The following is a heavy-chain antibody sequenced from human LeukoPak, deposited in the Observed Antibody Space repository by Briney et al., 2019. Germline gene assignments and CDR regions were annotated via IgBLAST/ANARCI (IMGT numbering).Heavy chain of an antibody. CDR2: INPNSGGT. J-gene: IGHJ3*02. Sequence: GASVKVSCKASGYTFTGYYMHWMRQAPGQGLEWMGWINPNSGGTNYAQKFQGRVTMTRDTSISTAYMELSRLRSDDTAVYYCARRDSSWWNDAFDIWGQGTMVTVSS. V-gene: IGHV1-2*02. CDR3: ARRDSSWWNDAFDI. CDR1: GYTFTGYY. D-gene: IGHD6-13*01.